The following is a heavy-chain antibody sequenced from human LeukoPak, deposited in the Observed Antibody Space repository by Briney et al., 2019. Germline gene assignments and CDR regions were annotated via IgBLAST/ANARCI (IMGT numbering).Heavy chain of an antibody. Sequence: GGSLSLSCAASGFTFSNAWMNWVRQAPGKGLEWVGRFKSKSDGGTTDYAAPVKGRFTISRDDSKNTLYLQMNSLKTEDTAVYYCTTDRNYYHSSAYFHWGQGTLVTVSS. V-gene: IGHV3-15*01. CDR1: GFTFSNAW. J-gene: IGHJ4*02. D-gene: IGHD3-22*01. CDR2: FKSKSDGGTT. CDR3: TTDRNYYHSSAYFH.